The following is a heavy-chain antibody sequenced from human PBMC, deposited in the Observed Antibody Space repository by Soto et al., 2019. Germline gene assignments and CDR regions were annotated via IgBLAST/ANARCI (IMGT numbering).Heavy chain of an antibody. CDR2: ITTSGGNT. CDR1: GFTFSTYA. V-gene: IGHV3-23*01. CDR3: AGRYCTNGVCYTNYYYYIDV. Sequence: EVQLLESGGGLVQPGGSLRRSCAASGFTFSTYAMSWVRQAPGKGLEWVSTITTSGGNTYYADSVQGRFTISRDNSKNTLYLQMNSLRAEDTAVYYCAGRYCTNGVCYTNYYYYIDVWGKGTTVTVSS. J-gene: IGHJ6*03. D-gene: IGHD2-8*01.